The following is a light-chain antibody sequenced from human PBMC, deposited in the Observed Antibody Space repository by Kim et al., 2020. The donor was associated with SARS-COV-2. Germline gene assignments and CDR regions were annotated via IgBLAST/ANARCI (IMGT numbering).Light chain of an antibody. CDR3: QQSDSTST. CDR1: QNIDSY. J-gene: IGKJ1*01. CDR2: TAS. Sequence: GDRVTISCRASQNIDSYLSWYQHKPGKAPKLLIYTASTLQSGVPSRFSGSGSGTDFTLTISSVQPEDFATYYCQQSDSTSTFGQGTKVDI. V-gene: IGKV1-39*01.